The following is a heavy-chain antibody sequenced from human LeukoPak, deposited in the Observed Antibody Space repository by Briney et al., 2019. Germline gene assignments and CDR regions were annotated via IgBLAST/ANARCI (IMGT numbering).Heavy chain of an antibody. CDR1: GFTFSSYS. D-gene: IGHD6-25*01. CDR3: TRDPSEASHPYYFDY. CDR2: ISSSSSYT. J-gene: IGHJ4*02. Sequence: PGGSLRLSCAASGFTFSSYSMNWVRQAPGKGLEWVSSISSSSSYTYYADSVKGRFTISRDNAKNSLHLQMSSLRAEDTAVYYCTRDPSEASHPYYFDYWGQGILVTVSS. V-gene: IGHV3-21*01.